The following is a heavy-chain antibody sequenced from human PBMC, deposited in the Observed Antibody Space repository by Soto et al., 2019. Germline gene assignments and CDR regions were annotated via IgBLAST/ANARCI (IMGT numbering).Heavy chain of an antibody. Sequence: SETLSLTCFVSGGSISSNNYYWGWIRQPPGKGLEWIGSMSYSGSTNYNPSLKSRVTISVDTSKNQSSLKLSSVTAADTAVYYCAREPVATILSPYYFDYWGQGTLVTVSS. J-gene: IGHJ4*02. CDR3: AREPVATILSPYYFDY. V-gene: IGHV4-39*07. CDR2: MSYSGST. D-gene: IGHD5-12*01. CDR1: GGSISSNNYY.